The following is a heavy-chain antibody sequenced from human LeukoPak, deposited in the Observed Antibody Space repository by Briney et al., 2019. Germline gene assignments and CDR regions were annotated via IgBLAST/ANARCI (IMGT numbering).Heavy chain of an antibody. CDR2: VYSDGST. J-gene: IGHJ4*02. CDR1: GFTVRTYH. Sequence: PGGSLRLSCAASGFTVRTYHMSWVRLAPGKGLEWVSVVYSDGSTYYADSVKGRFTISRDNSKNTLYLQMNSLRAEDTAVYYCARGWSLVTAMTYWDQGTLVTVSS. D-gene: IGHD2-21*02. CDR3: ARGWSLVTAMTY. V-gene: IGHV3-53*01.